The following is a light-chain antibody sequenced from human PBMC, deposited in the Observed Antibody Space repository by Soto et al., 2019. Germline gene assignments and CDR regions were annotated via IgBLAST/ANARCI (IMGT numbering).Light chain of an antibody. CDR1: QNISAY. CDR2: SSS. J-gene: IGKJ2*01. Sequence: DIQMTQFPSSLSASVGDRVTIACRAGQNISAYLNWYQQKPGKAPTLLIYSSSSLQGGVPSRFSGSGSGTDFTLTISSLQPEDFSTYYGQQSYGKPRTFGQGTKLEIK. CDR3: QQSYGKPRT. V-gene: IGKV1-39*01.